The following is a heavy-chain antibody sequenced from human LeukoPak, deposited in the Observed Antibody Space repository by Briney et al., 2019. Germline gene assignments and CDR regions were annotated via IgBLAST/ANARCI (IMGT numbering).Heavy chain of an antibody. CDR3: AKDSSGGIVDY. Sequence: GGSLRLSCAASGFTFSSYGMHWVRQAPGKGLEWVAVISYDGSNKYYADSVKGRFTIPRDNSKNTLYLQMNSLRAEDTAVYYCAKDSSGGIVDYWGQGTLVTVSS. CDR1: GFTFSSYG. CDR2: ISYDGSNK. V-gene: IGHV3-30*18. D-gene: IGHD6-19*01. J-gene: IGHJ4*02.